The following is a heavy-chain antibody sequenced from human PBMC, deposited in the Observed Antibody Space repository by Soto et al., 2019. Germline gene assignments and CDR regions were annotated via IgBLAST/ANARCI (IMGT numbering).Heavy chain of an antibody. CDR3: HGYGY. CDR2: IYSGGST. CDR1: GFSVTANY. Sequence: DVQVVESGGGLIQPGGSLRLSCEVSGFSVTANYMSWVRQAPGKGLEWVSVIYSGGSTYYIDSVKGRFSISTDISKNTLYLQMNSLRAEDTAVYYCHGYGYWGQGTLVTVSS. J-gene: IGHJ4*02. D-gene: IGHD5-12*01. V-gene: IGHV3-53*01.